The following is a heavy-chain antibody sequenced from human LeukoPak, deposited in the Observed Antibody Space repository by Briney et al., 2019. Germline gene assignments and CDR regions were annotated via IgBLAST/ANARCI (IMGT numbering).Heavy chain of an antibody. V-gene: IGHV3-7*01. CDR3: ARESSYDILTGYYDY. Sequence: GGSLRLSCAASGFAFSSYWMSWVRQAPGKELEWVANIKQDGSEKYYVDSVKGRFTISRDNAKNSLYLQMNSLRAEDTAVYYCARESSYDILTGYYDYWGQGTLVTVSS. J-gene: IGHJ4*02. CDR2: IKQDGSEK. D-gene: IGHD3-9*01. CDR1: GFAFSSYW.